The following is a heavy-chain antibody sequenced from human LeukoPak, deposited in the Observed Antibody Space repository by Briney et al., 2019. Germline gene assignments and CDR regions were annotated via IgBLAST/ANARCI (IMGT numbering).Heavy chain of an antibody. J-gene: IGHJ3*01. Sequence: GGSLKLSCAASGFAFSSYSMNWVRQAPGKGLEWVSGISPPGDITYYADSVMGRFTISRDNRKNTVSLQMNSLRAEDTALYYCVRDLDWGAFDVWGQGTMVTVSS. CDR2: ISPPGDIT. D-gene: IGHD3/OR15-3a*01. V-gene: IGHV3-23*01. CDR3: VRDLDWGAFDV. CDR1: GFAFSSYS.